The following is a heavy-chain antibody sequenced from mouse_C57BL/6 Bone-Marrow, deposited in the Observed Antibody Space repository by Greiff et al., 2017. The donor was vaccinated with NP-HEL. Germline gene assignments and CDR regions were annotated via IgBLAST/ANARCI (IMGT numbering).Heavy chain of an antibody. D-gene: IGHD1-1*01. J-gene: IGHJ1*01. CDR1: GFTFTEYT. Sequence: QVQLQQSGAELVKPGASVKLSCMASGFTFTEYTIHWVQQRSGQGLEWIGWFYLGSGSIKYNEKFKDKATLTADKSSSTVYMELSRLTSVDSAVYFCARHEGSDYSGSNAYWYFDVCGAGATVTVTA. CDR2: FYLGSGSI. V-gene: IGHV1-62-2*01. CDR3: ARHEGSDYSGSNAYWYFDV.